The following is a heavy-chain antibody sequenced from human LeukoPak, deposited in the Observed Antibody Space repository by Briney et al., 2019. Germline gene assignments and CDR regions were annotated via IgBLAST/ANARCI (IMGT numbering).Heavy chain of an antibody. V-gene: IGHV3-30*18. D-gene: IGHD2-15*01. CDR2: ISYGGSNK. J-gene: IGHJ4*02. Sequence: HPGGSLRLSCAASGFTFSSYGMHWVRQAPGKGLEWVAVISYGGSNKYYADSVKGRFTISRDNSKNTLYLQMNSLRAEDTAVYYCAKPTVVPTYYFDYWGQGTLVTVSS. CDR1: GFTFSSYG. CDR3: AKPTVVPTYYFDY.